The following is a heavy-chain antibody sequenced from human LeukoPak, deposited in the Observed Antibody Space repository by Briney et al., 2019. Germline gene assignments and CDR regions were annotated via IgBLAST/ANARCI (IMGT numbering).Heavy chain of an antibody. V-gene: IGHV3-23*01. D-gene: IGHD2-2*01. CDR2: IGGRGGST. Sequence: GGSLRLSCAASGFTFSDYGMSWVRQSPGKGLEWVSTIGGRGGSTYYADSVKGRFTISRDNSKNTLYLQMNSLRAGDTAVYYCAKSFRSTSLDYWGQGTLVTVSS. CDR3: AKSFRSTSLDY. CDR1: GFTFSDYG. J-gene: IGHJ4*02.